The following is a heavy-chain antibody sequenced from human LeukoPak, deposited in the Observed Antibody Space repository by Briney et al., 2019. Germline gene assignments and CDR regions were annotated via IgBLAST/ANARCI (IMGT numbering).Heavy chain of an antibody. CDR2: IYPGDSDT. J-gene: IGHJ3*02. CDR3: ARRRVRGYSRGDAFDI. Sequence: KSGESLKISCKGSGYRFTSYWIGWVRQMPGKGLEWMGIIYPGDSDTRYSPSFQGQVTISADKSISTAYLQWSSLKASDTAMYYCARRRVRGYSRGDAFDIWGQGTMVTVSS. D-gene: IGHD5-18*01. CDR1: GYRFTSYW. V-gene: IGHV5-51*01.